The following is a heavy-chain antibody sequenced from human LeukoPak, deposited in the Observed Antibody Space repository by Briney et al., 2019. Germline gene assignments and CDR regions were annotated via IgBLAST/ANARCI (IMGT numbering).Heavy chain of an antibody. D-gene: IGHD2-15*01. CDR1: GDTFTGYY. J-gene: IGHJ1*01. Sequence: GASVKVSCKASGDTFTGYYMHWVRQAPGQGLEWMGWINPNSGGTNYAQKFQGWVTMTRDTSISTAYMELSRLRSDDTAVYYCARGTDNHVRVAATLYQHWGQGTLVTVSS. CDR3: ARGTDNHVRVAATLYQH. V-gene: IGHV1-2*04. CDR2: INPNSGGT.